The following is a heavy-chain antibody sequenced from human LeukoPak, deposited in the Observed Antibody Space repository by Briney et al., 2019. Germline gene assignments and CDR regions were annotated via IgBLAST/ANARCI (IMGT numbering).Heavy chain of an antibody. J-gene: IGHJ4*02. V-gene: IGHV3-23*01. CDR3: ARDTLGEGEDTNYAVYYFDY. CDR1: GFTFSNYG. Sequence: PGGTLRLSCVASGFTFSNYGMSWVRQAPGKGLDWVSGISGSGGDTYYADSVKGRFTVSRDNSKNTLYVQMNSLRAEDTAVYYCARDTLGEGEDTNYAVYYFDYWGQGTVVTVSS. CDR2: ISGSGGDT. D-gene: IGHD1-7*01.